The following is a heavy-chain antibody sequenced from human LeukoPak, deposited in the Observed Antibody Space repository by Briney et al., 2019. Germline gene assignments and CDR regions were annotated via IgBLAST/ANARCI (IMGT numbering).Heavy chain of an antibody. D-gene: IGHD4-17*01. CDR3: ARRNYGDYVGWFDP. J-gene: IGHJ5*02. CDR1: GGSFSGYD. CDR2: INHSGST. Sequence: SETLSLTCAVYGGSFSGYDWSWIRQPPGKGLEWIGEINHSGSTNYNPSLKSRVTISKNQFSLKLSSVTAADTAVYYCARRNYGDYVGWFDPWGQGTLVTVSS. V-gene: IGHV4-34*01.